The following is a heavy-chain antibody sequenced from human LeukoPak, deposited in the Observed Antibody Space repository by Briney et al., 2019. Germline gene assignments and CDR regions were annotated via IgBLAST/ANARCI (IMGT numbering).Heavy chain of an antibody. CDR3: AREGGNPYYYDSSGSADY. D-gene: IGHD3-22*01. V-gene: IGHV1-24*01. Sequence: GASVKVSCKVSGYTLTELSMHWVRQAPGKGLEWMGGFDPEDGETIYAQKFQGRVTMTRDMSTSTVYMELSSLRSEDTAVYYCAREGGNPYYYDSSGSADYWGQGTLVTVSS. J-gene: IGHJ4*02. CDR1: GYTLTELS. CDR2: FDPEDGET.